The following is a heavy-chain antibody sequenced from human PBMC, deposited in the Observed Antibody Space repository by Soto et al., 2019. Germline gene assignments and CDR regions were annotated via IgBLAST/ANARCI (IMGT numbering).Heavy chain of an antibody. CDR2: IYPGDSDT. CDR1: GYSFTSYW. J-gene: IGHJ3*02. V-gene: IGHV5-51*01. Sequence: PGDSLKISCKGSGYSFTSYWIGWVRQMPGKGLEWMGIIYPGDSDTRYSPSFQGQVTISADKSISTAYLQWSSLKASDTAMYYCARIAAAAFASDAFVIWGQGTMVTVSS. CDR3: ARIAAAAFASDAFVI. D-gene: IGHD6-13*01.